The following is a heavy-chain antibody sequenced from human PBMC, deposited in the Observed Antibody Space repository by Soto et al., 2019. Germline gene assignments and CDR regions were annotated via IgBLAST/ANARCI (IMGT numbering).Heavy chain of an antibody. J-gene: IGHJ4*02. CDR2: LSYDGSNK. D-gene: IGHD3-16*01. Sequence: QVQLVESGGGVVQPGRSLRLSCAASGFTFSSYAMHWVRQAPGKGLEWVAVLSYDGSNKYYADSVKGRFTISRDNSKNTLYLQINSLRAEDTAEYYCARDLIGGFDYWGQGTLVTVSS. V-gene: IGHV3-30-3*01. CDR1: GFTFSSYA. CDR3: ARDLIGGFDY.